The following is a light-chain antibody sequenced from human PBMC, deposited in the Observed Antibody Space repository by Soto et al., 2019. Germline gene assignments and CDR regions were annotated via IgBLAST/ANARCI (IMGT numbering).Light chain of an antibody. Sequence: DIQMTQSPSTLSASVGDRVTITCRASQSISSWLAWYQQKPGKAPKLLIYDASSLESGVPSRFSGSGSGTEFTLTISSLQPEDFATYFCLQHDSCPWTFGQGTKVDIK. V-gene: IGKV1-5*01. CDR3: LQHDSCPWT. CDR1: QSISSW. J-gene: IGKJ1*01. CDR2: DAS.